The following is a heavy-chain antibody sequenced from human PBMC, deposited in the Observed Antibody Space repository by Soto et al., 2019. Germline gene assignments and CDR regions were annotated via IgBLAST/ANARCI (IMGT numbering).Heavy chain of an antibody. D-gene: IGHD1-26*01. Sequence: GGSLRLSCAASGITFINAWMSWVRQAPGKGLEWVGHIKNKIDGGTTDYAAPVRGRFTISRDDSKNTLFLQMNSLKDEDTAVYYCTTDPGNWPDYWGQGTLVTVSS. CDR1: GITFINAW. J-gene: IGHJ4*02. CDR2: IKNKIDGGTT. CDR3: TTDPGNWPDY. V-gene: IGHV3-15*01.